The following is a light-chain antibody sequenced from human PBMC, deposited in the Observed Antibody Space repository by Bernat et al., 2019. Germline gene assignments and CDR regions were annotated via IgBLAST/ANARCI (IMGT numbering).Light chain of an antibody. CDR3: AVWDDSLNGGV. J-gene: IGLJ3*02. V-gene: IGLV1-44*01. CDR2: SNN. CDR1: SSNIGSNT. Sequence: QSVLTQPPSASVTPGQRVTISCSGSSSNIGSNTVNWYQQLPGTAPKLLIYSNNQRPSGVPDRFSGSKSGTSASLAISGLQSEDEADYYCAVWDDSLNGGVFGGGTKLTVL.